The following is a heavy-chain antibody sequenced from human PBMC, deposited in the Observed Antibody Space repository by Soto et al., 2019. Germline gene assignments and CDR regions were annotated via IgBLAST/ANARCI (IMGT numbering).Heavy chain of an antibody. J-gene: IGHJ4*02. CDR2: VHYSGTT. CDR3: ASQVKTFYYGSSGYYPDY. D-gene: IGHD3-22*01. CDR1: GASVSITSYY. V-gene: IGHV4-39*01. Sequence: SETLFLTCTVSGASVSITSYYWGWIRQPPGKGLEWIGTVHYSGTTYYTPSLKSRVTISVDTSKNQFSLKLSSVTAADTAVYYCASQVKTFYYGSSGYYPDYWGQGAMVS.